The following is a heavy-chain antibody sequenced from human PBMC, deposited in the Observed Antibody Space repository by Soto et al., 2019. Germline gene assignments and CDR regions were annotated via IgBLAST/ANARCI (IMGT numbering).Heavy chain of an antibody. CDR1: GFTFRSYA. CDR3: AKDRSSTSCYAFDY. J-gene: IGHJ4*02. Sequence: EVQLLESGGGLLQPGGSLRLSCAASGFTFRSYAMSWVRQAPGKGLEWVSAIGGSSGSTDCADSVKGRFTISRDNSKNTLFLQMNSLRAEDTAVYYCAKDRSSTSCYAFDYWGQGTLVTVSS. D-gene: IGHD2-2*01. CDR2: IGGSSGST. V-gene: IGHV3-23*01.